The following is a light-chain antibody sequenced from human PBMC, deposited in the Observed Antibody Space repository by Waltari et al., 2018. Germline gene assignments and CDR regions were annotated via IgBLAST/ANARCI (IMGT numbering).Light chain of an antibody. V-gene: IGKV1-16*01. CDR1: QVISND. Sequence: DIQMTQSPSSLSASVRDRVTITCRASQVISNDLAWFQQKPGKDPKSMIYAASSLQSVVPSRFSGSGSGTDFTLTITSLQPEDFATYYCQQYNNYPFTFGGGTKVEIK. J-gene: IGKJ4*01. CDR3: QQYNNYPFT. CDR2: AAS.